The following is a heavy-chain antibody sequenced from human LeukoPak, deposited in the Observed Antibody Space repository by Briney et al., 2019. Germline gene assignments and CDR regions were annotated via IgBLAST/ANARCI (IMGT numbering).Heavy chain of an antibody. D-gene: IGHD6-19*01. CDR3: ARQLYSTGWYAID. Sequence: PSETLSLTCTVSGGSISSYYWSWIRQPPGKGLEWIGYIYYSGITNYNPSLKSRVTISVDMSKNQFSLRLSSVTAADTAVYFCARQLYSTGWYAIDWGQGTLVTVSS. V-gene: IGHV4-59*01. J-gene: IGHJ4*02. CDR1: GGSISSYY. CDR2: IYYSGIT.